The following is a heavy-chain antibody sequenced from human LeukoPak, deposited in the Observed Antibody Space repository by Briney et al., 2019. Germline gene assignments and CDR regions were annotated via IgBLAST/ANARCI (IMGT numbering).Heavy chain of an antibody. CDR3: ARGRGYYGSGIRSGCCDP. V-gene: IGHV4-34*01. CDR2: INHSGST. J-gene: IGHJ5*02. CDR1: GGSFSGYY. Sequence: PSETLSLTCAVYGGSFSGYYWSWIRQPPGKGLEWIGEINHSGSTNYNPSLKSRVTISVDTSKNQFSLKLSSVTAADTAVYYCARGRGYYGSGIRSGCCDPWGQGTLVNVSS. D-gene: IGHD3-10*01.